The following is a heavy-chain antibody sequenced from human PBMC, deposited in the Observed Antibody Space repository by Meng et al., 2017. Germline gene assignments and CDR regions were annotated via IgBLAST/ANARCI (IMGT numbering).Heavy chain of an antibody. CDR3: ARQWHLESNWFDP. Sequence: GESLKISCKGSGYSFTSYWIGWVRQMPGKGLEWMGIIYPGDSDTRYSPSFQGQVTISADKSINTAYLQWSSLKASDTAMYYCARQWHLESNWFDPWGQGTLVTVSS. J-gene: IGHJ5*02. CDR2: IYPGDSDT. D-gene: IGHD1-1*01. V-gene: IGHV5-51*01. CDR1: GYSFTSYW.